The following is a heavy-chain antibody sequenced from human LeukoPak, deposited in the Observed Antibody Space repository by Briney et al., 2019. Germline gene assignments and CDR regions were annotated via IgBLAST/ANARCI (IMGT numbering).Heavy chain of an antibody. D-gene: IGHD6-13*01. CDR3: ARDSQAVGTDFDY. CDR1: GFTFSSFI. V-gene: IGHV3-48*01. Sequence: GGSLRLSCAASGFTFSSFIMNWVRQAPGKGLQWVSYISSSSSTIDYADSVKGRFTISRDNAKNSLYLQMNSLRTEDTAVYYCARDSQAVGTDFDYWGQGTLVTVSS. CDR2: ISSSSSTI. J-gene: IGHJ4*02.